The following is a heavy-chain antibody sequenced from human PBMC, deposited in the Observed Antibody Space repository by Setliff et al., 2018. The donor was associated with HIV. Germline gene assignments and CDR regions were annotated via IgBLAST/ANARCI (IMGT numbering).Heavy chain of an antibody. D-gene: IGHD1-26*01. Sequence: RSLTCTVSGVSISSRYWSWVRQPPGEGLEWIGYSDYSGSTNYDPSLKSRVTISLDTSKNQFSLKLSSMTAADTAVYYCASGFGSHYLIESGKYFAYWGHGTLVTRLL. CDR1: GVSISSRY. CDR3: ASGFGSHYLIESGKYFAY. V-gene: IGHV4-59*11. J-gene: IGHJ4*01. CDR2: SDYSGST.